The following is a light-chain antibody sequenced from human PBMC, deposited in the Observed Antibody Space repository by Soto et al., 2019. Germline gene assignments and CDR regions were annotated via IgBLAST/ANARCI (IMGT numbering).Light chain of an antibody. CDR1: QDIAIY. CDR3: QQSHSTPPIT. Sequence: IQLTQSPSSLSASVGDRVTITCRASQDIAIYLAWYQQKPGEAPKLLIYAASTWYGGVPSRFSGSGSGTDFTLTISSLQPEDFATYYCQQSHSTPPITFGQGTRLEIK. J-gene: IGKJ5*01. V-gene: IGKV1-39*01. CDR2: AAS.